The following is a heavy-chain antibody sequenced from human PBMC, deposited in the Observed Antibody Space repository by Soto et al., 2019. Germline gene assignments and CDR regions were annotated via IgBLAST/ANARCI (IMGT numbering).Heavy chain of an antibody. J-gene: IGHJ4*02. CDR1: GFTFDDYA. CDR2: ISWNSGSV. CDR3: AKDVSASGSFFDY. Sequence: EVQLVESGGGLVQPGRSLRLSCAASGFTFDDYAMRWVRQAPGKGLEWVSGISWNSGSVGYADSVKGRFTISRDNAKNSLYLQMNGLRPQDTALYYCAKDVSASGSFFDYWGQGTLVTVSS. V-gene: IGHV3-9*01. D-gene: IGHD3-10*01.